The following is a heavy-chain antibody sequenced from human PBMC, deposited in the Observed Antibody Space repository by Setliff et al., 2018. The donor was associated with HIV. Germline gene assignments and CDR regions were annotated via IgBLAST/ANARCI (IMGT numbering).Heavy chain of an antibody. Sequence: ASVKVSCKLSGYTLTELSIHWVRQAPGKGLEWMANFDPEDGETFYAQKFLGRLTMTEDTSTDTAYMELSSLRSDDTAMYYCATDPGYSSTWYSESFQHWGQGTVVTVSS. D-gene: IGHD6-13*01. J-gene: IGHJ1*01. CDR1: GYTLTELS. CDR2: FDPEDGET. CDR3: ATDPGYSSTWYSESFQH. V-gene: IGHV1-24*01.